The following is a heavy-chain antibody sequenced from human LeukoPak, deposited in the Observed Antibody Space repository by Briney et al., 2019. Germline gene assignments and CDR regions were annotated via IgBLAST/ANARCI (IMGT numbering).Heavy chain of an antibody. V-gene: IGHV3-30*04. CDR1: GFTFSSYA. Sequence: PGGSLRLSFAAPGFTFSSYAMHWVRQAPAKGLGRVAVLTYDGRYKYYANIVTGRFTISRYNSKNTLYLQMKSLRAEDRAVYYCARDLRFTPRGYFDYWGQGTLVTVSS. CDR2: LTYDGRYK. CDR3: ARDLRFTPRGYFDY. D-gene: IGHD3-10*01. J-gene: IGHJ4*02.